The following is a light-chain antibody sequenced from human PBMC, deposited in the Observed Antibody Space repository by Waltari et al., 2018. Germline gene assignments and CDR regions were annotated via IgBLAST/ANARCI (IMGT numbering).Light chain of an antibody. CDR3: SSYTSSSTLNV. J-gene: IGLJ1*01. CDR2: DVS. V-gene: IGLV2-14*01. CDR1: SSDVGGYHY. Sequence: QSALTQPASVSGSPGQSITIPCTGTSSDVGGYHYVSWYQQHPGKAPKLMIYDVSNRPSGVSNRFSGSKSGNTASLTISGLQAEDEADYYCSSYTSSSTLNVFGTGTKVTVL.